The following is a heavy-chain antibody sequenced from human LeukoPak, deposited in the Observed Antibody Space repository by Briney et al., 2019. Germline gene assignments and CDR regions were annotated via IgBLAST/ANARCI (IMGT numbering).Heavy chain of an antibody. Sequence: GGSLRLSCAASGFTFSDYYMSWIRQAPGKGLEWVSYISSSSSYTNYADSVKGRFTISRDNAKNSLYLQMNSLRAEDTAAYYCARDMVRGVIITTPLGYWGQGTLVTVSS. D-gene: IGHD3-10*01. CDR1: GFTFSDYY. V-gene: IGHV3-11*03. CDR2: ISSSSSYT. CDR3: ARDMVRGVIITTPLGY. J-gene: IGHJ4*02.